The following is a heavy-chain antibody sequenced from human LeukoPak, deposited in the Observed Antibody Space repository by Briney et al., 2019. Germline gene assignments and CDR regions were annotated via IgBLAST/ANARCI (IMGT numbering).Heavy chain of an antibody. CDR1: GYTFTSYG. V-gene: IGHV1-18*01. J-gene: IGHJ4*02. Sequence: ASVKVSCKASGYTFTSYGISWVRQAPGQGLEWMGWISAYNGNTNYAQKLQGRVTMTTDTSTSTAYMELRSLRSDDTAVYYCARDMVGATQPPYAYWGQGTLVTVSS. CDR2: ISAYNGNT. D-gene: IGHD1-26*01. CDR3: ARDMVGATQPPYAY.